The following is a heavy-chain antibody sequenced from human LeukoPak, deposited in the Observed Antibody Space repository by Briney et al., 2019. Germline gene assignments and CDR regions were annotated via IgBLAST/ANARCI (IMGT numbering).Heavy chain of an antibody. V-gene: IGHV4-59*01. CDR1: GGSISSYD. Sequence: VKPSETLSLTCTVSGGSISSYDWSWIRQPPGKGLEWIGYIYYSGSTNYNPSLKSRVTISVDTSKNQFSLKLSSVTAADTAVYYCARGIRRGFGVVIPTNWFDPWGQGTLVTVSS. CDR2: IYYSGST. D-gene: IGHD3-3*01. J-gene: IGHJ5*02. CDR3: ARGIRRGFGVVIPTNWFDP.